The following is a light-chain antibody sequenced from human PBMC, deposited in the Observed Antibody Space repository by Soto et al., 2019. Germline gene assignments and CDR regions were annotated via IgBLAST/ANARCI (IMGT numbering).Light chain of an antibody. V-gene: IGKV1-33*01. CDR2: DAS. CDR3: QQYDNLSLSVT. J-gene: IGKJ4*01. CDR1: QDISNY. Sequence: DIQMTQSPSSLSASVGDRVTITCQASQDISNYLNWYQQKPGKAPKLLIYDASNLETGVPSRFNGSGSRTDFTFTISSLQPEDIATYYCQQYDNLSLSVTFGGGTKVEIK.